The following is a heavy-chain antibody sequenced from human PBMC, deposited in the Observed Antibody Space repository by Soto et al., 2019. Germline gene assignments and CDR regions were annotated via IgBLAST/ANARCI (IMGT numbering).Heavy chain of an antibody. CDR3: ARDLGVWGSYSYSNVFDI. CDR1: GGSISSGGYS. CDR2: IYHSGST. D-gene: IGHD3-16*02. V-gene: IGHV4-30-2*01. Sequence: PSETLSLTCAVSGGSISSGGYSWSWIRQPPGKGLEWIGYIYHSGSTYYNPSLKSRVTISVDRSKNQFSLKLSSVTAADTAVYYCARDLGVWGSYSYSNVFDIWGQGTMVTVSS. J-gene: IGHJ3*02.